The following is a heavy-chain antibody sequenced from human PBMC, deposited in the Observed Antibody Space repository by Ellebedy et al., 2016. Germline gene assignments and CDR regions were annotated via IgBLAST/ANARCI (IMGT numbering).Heavy chain of an antibody. CDR2: INPNSGGT. CDR1: RYTFTGYY. J-gene: IGHJ3*02. Sequence: ASVKVSXKASRYTFTGYYMHWVRQAPGQGLEWMGWINPNSGGTNYAQKFQGRVTMTRDTSISTAYMELSSLRSEDTAVYYCATFGVATIKDAFDIWGQGTMVTVSS. D-gene: IGHD5-12*01. CDR3: ATFGVATIKDAFDI. V-gene: IGHV1-2*02.